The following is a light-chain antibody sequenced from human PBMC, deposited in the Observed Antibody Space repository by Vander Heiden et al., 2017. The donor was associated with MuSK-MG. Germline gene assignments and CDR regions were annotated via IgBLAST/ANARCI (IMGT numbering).Light chain of an antibody. Sequence: EIQLTQSPSFLPASVGDRVTITCRASQGISSYLAWYQQKPGKAPKLLIYAASTLQSGVPSRFSGSGSGTEFTLTISSLQPEDFATYYCQQLNSYPHTFGGGTKVEIK. V-gene: IGKV1-9*01. CDR1: QGISSY. CDR3: QQLNSYPHT. J-gene: IGKJ4*01. CDR2: AAS.